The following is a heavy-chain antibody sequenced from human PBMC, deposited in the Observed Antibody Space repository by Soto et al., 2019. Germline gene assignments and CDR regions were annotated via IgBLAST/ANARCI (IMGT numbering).Heavy chain of an antibody. V-gene: IGHV4-30-4*01. CDR1: GGSISSGDYY. D-gene: IGHD2-15*01. Sequence: QVQLQESGPGLVKPSQTLSLTCTVSGGSISSGDYYWSWIRQPPGKGLEWIGYIYYSGSTYYNPSLKSRVTTSVETSKNQSSRQLSSVTAADAAVYYCARVADCSGGRCYFSVDYWGQGTLVTVSS. J-gene: IGHJ4*02. CDR2: IYYSGST. CDR3: ARVADCSGGRCYFSVDY.